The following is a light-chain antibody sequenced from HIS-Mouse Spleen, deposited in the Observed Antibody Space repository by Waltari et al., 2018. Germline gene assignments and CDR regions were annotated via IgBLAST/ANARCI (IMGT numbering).Light chain of an antibody. V-gene: IGLV2-14*01. CDR2: EVS. CDR3: SSYTSSSRV. CDR1: SSDVGGYTY. J-gene: IGLJ3*02. Sequence: QSALTQPASVSGSPGQSITISCPGTSSDVGGYTYVSWYQQHPGKAPKLMIYEVSNRPSGVSNRFSGSKSGNTASLTISGLQAEDEADYYCSSYTSSSRVFGGGTKLTVL.